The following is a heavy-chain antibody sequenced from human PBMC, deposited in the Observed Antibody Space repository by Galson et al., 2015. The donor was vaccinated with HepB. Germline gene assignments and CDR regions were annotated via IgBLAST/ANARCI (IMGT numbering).Heavy chain of an antibody. CDR1: GFTFSSYS. V-gene: IGHV3-48*01. Sequence: SLRLSCAASGFTFSSYSMNWVRQAPGKGLEWVSYISSSSSTIYYADSVKGRFTISRDNAKNSLYLQMNSLRAEDTAVYYCARDKGIADRDYGMDVWGQGTTVTVPS. D-gene: IGHD6-13*01. J-gene: IGHJ6*02. CDR3: ARDKGIADRDYGMDV. CDR2: ISSSSSTI.